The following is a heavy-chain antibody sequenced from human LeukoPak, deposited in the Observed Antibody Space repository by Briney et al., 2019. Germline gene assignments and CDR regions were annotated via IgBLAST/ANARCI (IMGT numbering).Heavy chain of an antibody. CDR1: GGTFSSYA. J-gene: IGHJ6*03. V-gene: IGHV1-69*13. CDR3: ARNGIWDIGVVVPAANVYYYYMDV. Sequence: ASVKVSCKASGGTFSSYAISWVRQAPGQGLEWMGGIIPIFGTANYAQKFQGRVTITADESTSTAYMELSSLRSEDTAVYYCARNGIWDIGVVVPAANVYYYYMDVWGKGTTVTVSS. CDR2: IIPIFGTA. D-gene: IGHD2-2*01.